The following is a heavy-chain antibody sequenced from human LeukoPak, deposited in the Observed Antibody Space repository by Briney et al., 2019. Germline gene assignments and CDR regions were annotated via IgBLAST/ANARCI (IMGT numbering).Heavy chain of an antibody. CDR3: AKTHEDNYNYSFDY. J-gene: IGHJ4*02. D-gene: IGHD5-24*01. CDR2: ISATGGST. CDR1: GFTFSSYA. Sequence: PGGSLRLSCAVSGFTFSSYAMSWVRQAPGKGLEWVSTISATGGSTYYADSVKGRFAISRDNSKNTLYLQMNSLRAEDTAVYFCAKTHEDNYNYSFDYWGQGTLVTVSS. V-gene: IGHV3-23*01.